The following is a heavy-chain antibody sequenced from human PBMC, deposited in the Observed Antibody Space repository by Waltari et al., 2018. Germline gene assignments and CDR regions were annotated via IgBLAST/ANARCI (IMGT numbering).Heavy chain of an antibody. J-gene: IGHJ4*02. V-gene: IGHV4-31*03. CDR2: IYYSGST. CDR3: ARDKEEYSSSSGFDY. CDR1: GGSISSGGYY. Sequence: QVQLQESGPGLVKPSQTLSLTCTVSGGSISSGGYYWSWIRQPPGKGLEWIGYIYYSGSTYYNPSLKSRVTISVDTSKNQFSLKLSSVTAADTAVYYCARDKEEYSSSSGFDYWGQGTLVTVSS. D-gene: IGHD6-6*01.